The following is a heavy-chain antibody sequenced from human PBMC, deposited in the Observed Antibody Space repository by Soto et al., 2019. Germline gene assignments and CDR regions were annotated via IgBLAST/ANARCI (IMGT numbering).Heavy chain of an antibody. D-gene: IGHD3-9*01. Sequence: ASVKVSCKASAYTFADYGIIWVRQAHGQGLEWMGWISAFNGNTNYAQKFQDRVTMTTDTSTSTAYMELRSLSSTDTAVYLGARATRTGYSHFEYWRQGTLVTVSS. CDR2: ISAFNGNT. CDR3: ARATRTGYSHFEY. V-gene: IGHV1-18*01. CDR1: AYTFADYG. J-gene: IGHJ4*01.